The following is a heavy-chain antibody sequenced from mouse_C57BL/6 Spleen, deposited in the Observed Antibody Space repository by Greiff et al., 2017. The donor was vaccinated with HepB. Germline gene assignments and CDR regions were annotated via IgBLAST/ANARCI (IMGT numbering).Heavy chain of an antibody. D-gene: IGHD1-1*01. CDR3: ARSSSITTVVATPYYYAMDY. Sequence: VKLVESGAELVRPGASVKLSCKASGYTFTDYYINWVKQRPGQGLEWIARIYPGSGNTYYNEKFKGKATLTAEKSSSTAYMQLSSLTSEDSAVYFCARSSSITTVVATPYYYAMDYWGQGTSVTVSS. CDR2: IYPGSGNT. J-gene: IGHJ4*01. V-gene: IGHV1-76*01. CDR1: GYTFTDYY.